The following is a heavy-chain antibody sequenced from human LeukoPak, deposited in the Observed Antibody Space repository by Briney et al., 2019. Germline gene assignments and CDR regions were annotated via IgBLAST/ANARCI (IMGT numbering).Heavy chain of an antibody. CDR1: GFIFSNYA. Sequence: PGGSLRLSCAASGFIFSNYALNWVRQAPGKGLEWVSAISGSGGSTYYADSVKGRFTISRDNSKNTLYLQMNSLRAEDMAVYYCAKDSSSVDYWGQGTLVTVSS. V-gene: IGHV3-23*01. CDR3: AKDSSSVDY. CDR2: ISGSGGST. J-gene: IGHJ4*02. D-gene: IGHD6-6*01.